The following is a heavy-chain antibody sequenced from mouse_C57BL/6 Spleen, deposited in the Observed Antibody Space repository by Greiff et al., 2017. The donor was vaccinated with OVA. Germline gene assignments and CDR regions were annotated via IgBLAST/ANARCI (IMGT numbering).Heavy chain of an antibody. V-gene: IGHV10-3*01. D-gene: IGHD2-3*01. J-gene: IGHJ3*01. CDR3: VSEVFYDGYRAY. CDR2: IRSKSSNYAT. CDR1: GFTFNTYA. Sequence: EVMLVESGGGLVQPKGSLKLSCAASGFTFNTYAMHWVRQAPGKGLEWVARIRSKSSNYATYYADSVKDRFTISRDDSQSMLYLQMNNLKTEDTAMYYCVSEVFYDGYRAYWGQGTLVTVSA.